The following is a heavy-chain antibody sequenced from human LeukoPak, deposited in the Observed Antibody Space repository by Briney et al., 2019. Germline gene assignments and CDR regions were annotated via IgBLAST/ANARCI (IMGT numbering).Heavy chain of an antibody. Sequence: EASVKVSCKASGYTFTAYYIHWVRQAPGQGLEWVGRINPNSGGTDYALKFQGRVTMTRDTSITTAYLELSRLTSDDTAVYYCARARSGTQDYWGQGTLVTVSS. V-gene: IGHV1-2*06. J-gene: IGHJ4*02. CDR1: GYTFTAYY. D-gene: IGHD1-1*01. CDR2: INPNSGGT. CDR3: ARARSGTQDY.